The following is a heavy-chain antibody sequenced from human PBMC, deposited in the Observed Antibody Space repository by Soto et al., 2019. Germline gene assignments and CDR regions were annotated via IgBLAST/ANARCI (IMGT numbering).Heavy chain of an antibody. Sequence: QVQLQESGPGLVKPSQTLSLTCTVSGGSISSGDYYWSWIRQPPGKGLEWIGYIYYSGSTYYNPSLKSRVTISGDPSKTQSSLKLSSVTAADTAVYYCARERPDGARLDPWGQGTLVTASS. CDR1: GGSISSGDYY. J-gene: IGHJ5*02. V-gene: IGHV4-30-4*01. D-gene: IGHD6-6*01. CDR2: IYYSGST. CDR3: ARERPDGARLDP.